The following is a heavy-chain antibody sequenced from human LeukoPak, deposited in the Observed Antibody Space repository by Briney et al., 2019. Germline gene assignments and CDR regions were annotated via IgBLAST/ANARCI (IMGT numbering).Heavy chain of an antibody. D-gene: IGHD6-19*01. CDR2: MNPNSGNT. CDR3: ARGLHPQVVAGRELGY. CDR1: GYTFTSYD. Sequence: ASVKVSCKASGYTFTSYDINWVRQATGQGLEWMGWMNPNSGNTGYEQKFQGRVTITRNTSLSTAYMELSSLRSEDTAVYYCARGLHPQVVAGRELGYWVQGTLVTVSS. J-gene: IGHJ4*02. V-gene: IGHV1-8*03.